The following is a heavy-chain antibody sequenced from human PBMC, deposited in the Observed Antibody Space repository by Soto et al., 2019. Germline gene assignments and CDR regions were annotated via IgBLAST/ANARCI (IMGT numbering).Heavy chain of an antibody. V-gene: IGHV3-74*01. CDR2: INSDGSTT. CDR3: ASAKIGDYFQVY. D-gene: IGHD4-17*01. Sequence: EVQLVESGGGLVQPGGSLRLSCAVSGFTFSGYWMHWVRQAPGKGLVWVSRINSDGSTTNYADSVKGRFTISRDNAKDTPYLTMDSLRAEDRAVYYCASAKIGDYFQVYWGQGTLVTVSS. CDR1: GFTFSGYW. J-gene: IGHJ4*02.